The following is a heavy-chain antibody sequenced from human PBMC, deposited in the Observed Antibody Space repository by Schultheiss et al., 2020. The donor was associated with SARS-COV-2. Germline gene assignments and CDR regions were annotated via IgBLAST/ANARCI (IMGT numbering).Heavy chain of an antibody. J-gene: IGHJ6*02. V-gene: IGHV3-30*03. D-gene: IGHD6-13*01. Sequence: GGSLRLSCAASGFTFSSYGMHWVRQAPGKGLEWVAVISYDGTNKYYADSVKGRFTISRDNSNNMLYLQMNSLRTADTSVYYCARAQHSSSWYRRTGTTYFYYGMDVWGQGTTVTVSS. CDR2: ISYDGTNK. CDR1: GFTFSSYG. CDR3: ARAQHSSSWYRRTGTTYFYYGMDV.